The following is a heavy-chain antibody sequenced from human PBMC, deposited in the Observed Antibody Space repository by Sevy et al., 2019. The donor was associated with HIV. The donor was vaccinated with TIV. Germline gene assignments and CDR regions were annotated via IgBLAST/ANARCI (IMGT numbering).Heavy chain of an antibody. V-gene: IGHV3-7*03. CDR1: GFIFSRYW. J-gene: IGHJ6*02. CDR3: ARDMGYCSGGSCYTWDYYGMDV. Sequence: GGSLRLSCAASGFIFSRYWMTWVRQAPGKGLEWVANIKQDGSEKYYVDSVKGRFTISRDNAKNSLYLQMNNLRAEDTAVYYCARDMGYCSGGSCYTWDYYGMDVWGQGTTVTVSS. D-gene: IGHD2-15*01. CDR2: IKQDGSEK.